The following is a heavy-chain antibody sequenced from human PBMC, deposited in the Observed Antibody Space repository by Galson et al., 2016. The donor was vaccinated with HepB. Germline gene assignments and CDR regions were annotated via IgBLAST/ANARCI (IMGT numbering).Heavy chain of an antibody. Sequence: QSGAEVKKPGDSLKISCKASGYTFRGDWIGWVRQMPGKGLEWMGMIYPGDSDTRYSPSFQGQVTISADTSISTAYLQWSSLKASDTAMYYCARRADIVKNWFYPWGQGTLVTVSS. D-gene: IGHD2-15*01. CDR2: IYPGDSDT. CDR3: ARRADIVKNWFYP. J-gene: IGHJ5*02. V-gene: IGHV5-51*01. CDR1: GYTFRGDW.